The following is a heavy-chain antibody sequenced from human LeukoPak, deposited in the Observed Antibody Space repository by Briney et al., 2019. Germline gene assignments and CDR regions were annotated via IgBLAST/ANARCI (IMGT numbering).Heavy chain of an antibody. V-gene: IGHV1-69*02. J-gene: IGHJ4*02. D-gene: IGHD1-26*01. CDR3: STSGSYSNTNFDY. CDR1: GGTFSSYT. CDR2: IIPILGIA. Sequence: SVKFSCKASGGTFSSYTISWVRQAPGQGLEWMGRIIPILGIANYAQKFQGRVTITADKSTSTAYMELSSLRSEDTAVYYCSTSGSYSNTNFDYWGQGTLVTVSS.